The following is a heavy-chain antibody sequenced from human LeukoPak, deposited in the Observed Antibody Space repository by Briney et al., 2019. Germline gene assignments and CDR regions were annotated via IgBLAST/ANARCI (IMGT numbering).Heavy chain of an antibody. CDR3: ASEAYYYDSSGYYKY. V-gene: IGHV4-34*01. CDR1: GGSFSGYY. CDR2: INHSGST. Sequence: SETLSLTCAVYGGSFSGYYWSWIRQPPGKGLEWIGEINHSGSTNYNPSLKSRVTISVDTSKNQFSLKLSSVTAADTAVYYCASEAYYYDSSGYYKYWGQGTLVTVSS. J-gene: IGHJ4*02. D-gene: IGHD3-22*01.